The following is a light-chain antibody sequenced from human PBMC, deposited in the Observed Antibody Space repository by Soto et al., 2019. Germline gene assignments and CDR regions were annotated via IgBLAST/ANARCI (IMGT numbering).Light chain of an antibody. V-gene: IGKV3-11*01. CDR2: DAS. Sequence: EILLTQSPATLSLSPGERATLSCRASRSVSSYLAWYQQKPGQAPRLLIYDASNRATGIPARFSGSGSGTDFTLTISSLEPEDFAVYYCQQRSNWPLAFTFGPGTKVDIK. CDR3: QQRSNWPLAFT. J-gene: IGKJ3*01. CDR1: RSVSSY.